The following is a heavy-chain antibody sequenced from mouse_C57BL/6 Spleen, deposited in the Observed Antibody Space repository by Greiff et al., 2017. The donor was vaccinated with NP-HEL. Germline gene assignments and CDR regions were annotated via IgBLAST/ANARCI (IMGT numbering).Heavy chain of an antibody. D-gene: IGHD4-1*01. V-gene: IGHV1-69*01. CDR2: IDPSDSYT. Sequence: QVQLKQPGAELVMPGASVKLSCKASGYTFTSYWMHWVKQRPGQGLEWIGEIDPSDSYTNYNQKFKGKSTLTVDKSSSTAYMQLSSLTSEDSAVYYCARRGTGTTWFAYWGQGTLVTVSA. J-gene: IGHJ3*01. CDR1: GYTFTSYW. CDR3: ARRGTGTTWFAY.